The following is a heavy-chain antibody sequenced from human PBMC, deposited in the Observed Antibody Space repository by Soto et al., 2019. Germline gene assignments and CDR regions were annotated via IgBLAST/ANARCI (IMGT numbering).Heavy chain of an antibody. D-gene: IGHD4-17*01. J-gene: IGHJ4*02. CDR2: IFASGST. CDR3: ARYQHYGDYVGACDY. CDR1: GGSINNYF. Sequence: QVQLQESGPGLVKPSETLSLTSIVSGGSINNYFWSWIRQPAGKGLEWIGRIFASGSTNYNPSLESRVTMSVDTSENQFSLTLRSVTAADTAIYYCARYQHYGDYVGACDYWGQGTLVTVSS. V-gene: IGHV4-4*07.